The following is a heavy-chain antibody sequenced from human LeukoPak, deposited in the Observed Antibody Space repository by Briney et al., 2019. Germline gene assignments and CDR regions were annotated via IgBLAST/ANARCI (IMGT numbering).Heavy chain of an antibody. CDR1: GYTFTSYA. CDR2: IIPIFGTA. Sequence: ASVKVSCKASGYTFTSYAISWVRQAPGQGLEWMGGIIPIFGTANYAQKFQGRVTITADESTSTAYMELSSLRSEDTAVYYCARGKLELSDFDYWGQGTLVTVSS. CDR3: ARGKLELSDFDY. D-gene: IGHD1-7*01. J-gene: IGHJ4*02. V-gene: IGHV1-69*13.